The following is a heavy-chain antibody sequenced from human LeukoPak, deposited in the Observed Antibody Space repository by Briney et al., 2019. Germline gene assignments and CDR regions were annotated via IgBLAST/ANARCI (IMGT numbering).Heavy chain of an antibody. CDR1: GFTFSSYA. CDR2: ISGSGGST. V-gene: IGHV3-23*01. CDR3: AKVGDHYDFWSGYALGAFDI. J-gene: IGHJ3*02. Sequence: PGGSLRLSCAASGFTFSSYAMSWVRQAPGKGLEWVSAISGSGGSTYYADSVKGRFTISRDNSKNTLYLQMNSLRAEDTAVYYCAKVGDHYDFWSGYALGAFDIWGQGTMVTVSS. D-gene: IGHD3-3*01.